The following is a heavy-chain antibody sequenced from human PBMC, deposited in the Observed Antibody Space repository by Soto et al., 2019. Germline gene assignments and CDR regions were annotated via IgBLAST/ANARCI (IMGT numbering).Heavy chain of an antibody. CDR1: GGTFSSYT. V-gene: IGHV1-69*02. D-gene: IGHD3-22*01. Sequence: QVQLVQSGAEVKKPGSSVKVSCKASGGTFSSYTISWVRQAPGQGLEWMGRIIPILGIANYAQKFQGRVTITADKATSTAYMGLSSLRSEDAAVYYCARMTGTVIVVVGGWYFDLWGRGTLVTVSS. J-gene: IGHJ2*01. CDR3: ARMTGTVIVVVGGWYFDL. CDR2: IIPILGIA.